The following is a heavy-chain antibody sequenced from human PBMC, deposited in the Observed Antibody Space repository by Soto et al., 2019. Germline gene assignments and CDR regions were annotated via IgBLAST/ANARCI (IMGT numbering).Heavy chain of an antibody. Sequence: ASETLSLTCNVSGGSINIEGFHWSWVRRHPGKGLEWMGYINYNGITYYNRSLRSRVTMSIDTSKNQFSLRLSSVAAADTAVYYCTRASYTSWSMGYYYYGMDVWGHGTTVTVSS. V-gene: IGHV4-31*03. J-gene: IGHJ6*02. CDR1: GGSINIEGFH. CDR3: TRASYTSWSMGYYYYGMDV. CDR2: INYNGIT. D-gene: IGHD3-3*01.